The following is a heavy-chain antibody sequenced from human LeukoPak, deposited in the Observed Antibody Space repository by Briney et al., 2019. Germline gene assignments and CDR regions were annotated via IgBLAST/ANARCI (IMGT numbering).Heavy chain of an antibody. CDR2: IIPIFGTA. J-gene: IGHJ4*02. V-gene: IGHV1-69*05. CDR1: GGTFSSYA. CDR3: ARGAYDSSGYHNY. D-gene: IGHD3-22*01. Sequence: ASVKVSCKASGGTFSSYAISWVRQAPGQGLEWMGRIIPIFGTANYAQKFQGRVTITTDESTSTAYMELCSLRSEDTAVYYCARGAYDSSGYHNYWGQGTLVTVSS.